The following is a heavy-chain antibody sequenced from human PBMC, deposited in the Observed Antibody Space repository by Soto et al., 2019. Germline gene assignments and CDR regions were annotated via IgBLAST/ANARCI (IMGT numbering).Heavy chain of an antibody. V-gene: IGHV4-31*03. CDR3: ARDVDYCGGDCYVLDY. D-gene: IGHD2-21*02. CDR1: GGSISSGGYY. J-gene: IGHJ4*02. Sequence: QVQLQESGPGLVNPSQTLSLTCTVSGGSISSGGYYWSWIRQHPGNGLEWNGYIYYSGSTYYNPSLKSRVTISVDTSKNQFSLKLSSVTAADTAVYYCARDVDYCGGDCYVLDYWGQGTLVTVSS. CDR2: IYYSGST.